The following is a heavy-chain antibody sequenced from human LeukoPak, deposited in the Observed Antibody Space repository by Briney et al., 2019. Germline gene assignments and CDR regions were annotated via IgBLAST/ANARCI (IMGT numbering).Heavy chain of an antibody. CDR1: GLTFSTYW. D-gene: IGHD3-10*01. J-gene: IGHJ4*02. Sequence: GGSLRLSCAASGLTFSTYWMRWVRQAPGKGLEWVANIKQDGSEKYYVDSVKGRFTISRDNAKNSLYLQMNSLRAEDTAVYYCGRALFGGVFGYWGQGTLVTFSS. CDR2: IKQDGSEK. CDR3: GRALFGGVFGY. V-gene: IGHV3-7*01.